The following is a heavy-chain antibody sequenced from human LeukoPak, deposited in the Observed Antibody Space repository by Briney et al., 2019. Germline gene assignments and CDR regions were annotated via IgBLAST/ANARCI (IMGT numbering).Heavy chain of an antibody. J-gene: IGHJ4*02. CDR1: GFTVSSNY. CDR2: IYSGGST. CDR3: ARGRDGYSLDY. D-gene: IGHD5-24*01. V-gene: IGHV3-53*01. Sequence: GGSLRLSCAASGFTVSSNYMSWVRQAPGKGLEWVSVIYSGGSTYYADSVKGRFTISIDNSKNTLYLQMNSLRAEDTAVYYCARGRDGYSLDYWGQGTLVTVSS.